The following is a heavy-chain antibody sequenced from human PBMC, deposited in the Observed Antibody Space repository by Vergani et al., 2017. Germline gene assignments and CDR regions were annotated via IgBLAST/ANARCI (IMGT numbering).Heavy chain of an antibody. CDR2: IYHSGST. CDR1: GGSISSGGYS. Sequence: QLQLQESGSGLVKPSQTLSLTCAVSGGSISSGGYSWSWIRQPPGKGLEWIGYIYHSGSTYYNPSLKSRVTISVDRSKNQFSLKLSSVTAADTAVYYCAREKMFGTPNYYGMDVWGQGTTVTVSS. J-gene: IGHJ6*02. D-gene: IGHD3-10*02. CDR3: AREKMFGTPNYYGMDV. V-gene: IGHV4-30-2*01.